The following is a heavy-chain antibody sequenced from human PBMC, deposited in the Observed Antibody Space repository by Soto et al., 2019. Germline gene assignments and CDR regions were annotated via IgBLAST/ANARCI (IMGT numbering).Heavy chain of an antibody. CDR3: ARGIDGTIFGVVPSTIVYYMDV. J-gene: IGHJ6*03. D-gene: IGHD3-3*01. CDR1: GYTFTRYG. V-gene: IGHV1-18*01. Sequence: ASLKVSCKASGYTFTRYGISWVRQAPGQGLEWMGWISAYNGNTKYAEKIQGRVTMTTDTSTSTAYMELRSLRSDDTALYYCARGIDGTIFGVVPSTIVYYMDVWGKGTTVTVSS. CDR2: ISAYNGNT.